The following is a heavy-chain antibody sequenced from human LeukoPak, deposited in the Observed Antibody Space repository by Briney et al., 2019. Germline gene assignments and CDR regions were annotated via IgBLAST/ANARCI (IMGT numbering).Heavy chain of an antibody. CDR3: ARVGSIAAPFDY. V-gene: IGHV3-7*01. CDR2: IKQDGSEK. J-gene: IGHJ4*02. CDR1: GFTFSNYW. Sequence: PGGSLRLSCAASGFTFSNYWMGWVRQAPGKGLEWVANIKQDGSEKYYVDSVRGRFTISRDNAKNSLYLQMNSLRAEDTAVYYCARVGSIAAPFDYWGQGTLVTVSS. D-gene: IGHD6-6*01.